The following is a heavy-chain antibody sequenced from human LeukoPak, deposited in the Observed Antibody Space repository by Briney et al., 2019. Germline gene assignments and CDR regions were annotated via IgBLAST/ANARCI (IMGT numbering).Heavy chain of an antibody. D-gene: IGHD6-13*01. CDR3: ARGFSAAGTSGLDY. J-gene: IGHJ4*02. CDR2: INWNGGST. CDR1: GFTFDDYG. V-gene: IGHV3-20*04. Sequence: GGSLRLSCAASGFTFDDYGMSWVRQAPGKGLEWVSGINWNGGSTGYADSVKGRFTISRDNAKNSLYLQMNSLRAEDTALYYCARGFSAAGTSGLDYWGQGTLVTVSS.